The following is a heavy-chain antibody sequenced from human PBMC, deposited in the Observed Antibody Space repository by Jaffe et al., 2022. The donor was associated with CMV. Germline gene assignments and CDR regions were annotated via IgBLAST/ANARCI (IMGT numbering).Heavy chain of an antibody. Sequence: QVQLVQSGAEMKEPGASVTISCKASEYTFNNYHVHWVRQAPGQGLEWLGLINPRSDRAPSSQRFRDRINPRGDKTTFSDKFQGRLTMTRDTSTSTVYMQLSSLRPEDAAVYFCARGARGVGTPGYYHYYLDVWGKGTTLIVSS. D-gene: IGHD2-15*01. CDR1: EYTFNNYH. V-gene: IGHV1-46*02. CDR3: ARGARGVGTPGYYHYYLDV. CDR2: INPRSDRAPSSQRFRDR. J-gene: IGHJ6*03.